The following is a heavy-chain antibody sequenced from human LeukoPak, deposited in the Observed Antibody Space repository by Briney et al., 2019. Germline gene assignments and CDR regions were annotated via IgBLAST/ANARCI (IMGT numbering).Heavy chain of an antibody. D-gene: IGHD6-13*01. CDR2: IYSGGST. J-gene: IGHJ4*02. Sequence: GGSLRLSCAASAFTASSNYMSWVRQAPGKGLEWVSVIYSGGSTCYADSVKGRFTISRDNSKNTLYLQMNSLRAEDTAVYYCARESSPLGIAAAFFDYWGQGTLVTVSS. V-gene: IGHV3-66*02. CDR1: AFTASSNY. CDR3: ARESSPLGIAAAFFDY.